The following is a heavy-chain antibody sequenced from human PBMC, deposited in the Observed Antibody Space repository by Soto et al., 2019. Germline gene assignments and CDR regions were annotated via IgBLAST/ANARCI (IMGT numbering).Heavy chain of an antibody. D-gene: IGHD3-16*02. J-gene: IGHJ5*02. Sequence: GGSPRLSCAASGFTFSSYWMSWVRQAPGKGLEWVANIKQDGSEKYYVDSVKGRFTISRDNAKNSLYLQMNSLRAEDTAVYYCARDRGSNWWELSFPFDPWGQGTLVTVSS. V-gene: IGHV3-7*05. CDR3: ARDRGSNWWELSFPFDP. CDR1: GFTFSSYW. CDR2: IKQDGSEK.